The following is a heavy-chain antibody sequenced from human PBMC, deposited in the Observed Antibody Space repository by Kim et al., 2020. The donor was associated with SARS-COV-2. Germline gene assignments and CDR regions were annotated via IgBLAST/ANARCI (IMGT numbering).Heavy chain of an antibody. J-gene: IGHJ6*02. CDR3: AREDYYDSSGYYLSYWPVYYYYGMDV. CDR2: ISAYNGNT. CDR1: GYTFTSYG. V-gene: IGHV1-18*01. D-gene: IGHD3-22*01. Sequence: ASVKVSCKASGYTFTSYGISWVRQAPGQGLEWMGWISAYNGNTNYAQKLQGRVTMTTDTSTSTAYMELRSLRSDDTAVYYCAREDYYDSSGYYLSYWPVYYYYGMDVWGQGTTVTVSS.